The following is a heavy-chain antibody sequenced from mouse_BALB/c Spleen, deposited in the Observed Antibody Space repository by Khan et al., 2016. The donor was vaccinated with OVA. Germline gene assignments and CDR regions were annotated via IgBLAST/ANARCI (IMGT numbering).Heavy chain of an antibody. D-gene: IGHD2-14*01. V-gene: IGHV4-1*02. Sequence: EVKLLESGGGLVQPGGSLKLSCAASGFDFSRYWMSWVRQAPGKGLEWIGEINPDSSTINYTPSLKDKFIISRDNAKNTLYLQMSKVRSEDTALYYCARPYRYDGGAWFAYWGQGTLVTVSA. CDR2: INPDSSTI. J-gene: IGHJ3*01. CDR3: ARPYRYDGGAWFAY. CDR1: GFDFSRYW.